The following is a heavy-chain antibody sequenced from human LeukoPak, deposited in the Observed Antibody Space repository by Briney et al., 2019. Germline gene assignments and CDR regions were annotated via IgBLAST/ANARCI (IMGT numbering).Heavy chain of an antibody. J-gene: IGHJ4*02. Sequence: PSETLSLTCTVSGDSISGACWSWSRQPPGKGMEWIGSICHSGISGNTYYNPSLKSRVTISLDTPKNQFSLKLSSVTAADTAVYSCAREVGPVTSHRIDSWGQGSLVTVSS. D-gene: IGHD1-26*01. CDR3: AREVGPVTSHRIDS. CDR1: GDSISGAC. CDR2: ICHSGISGNT. V-gene: IGHV4-59*04.